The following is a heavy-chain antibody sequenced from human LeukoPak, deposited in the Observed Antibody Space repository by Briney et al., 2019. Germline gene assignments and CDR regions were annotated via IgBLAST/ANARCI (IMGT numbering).Heavy chain of an antibody. J-gene: IGHJ4*02. D-gene: IGHD6-13*01. CDR3: AREKQQRGLDY. V-gene: IGHV3-74*01. Sequence: GGSLRLSCAASGFTFSSYAMSWVRQAPGKGLVWVSRINSDGNITNYADSVKGRFTISRDNAENTLYLQMNTLRADDTAVYYCAREKQQRGLDYWGQGTLVTVSS. CDR2: INSDGNIT. CDR1: GFTFSSYA.